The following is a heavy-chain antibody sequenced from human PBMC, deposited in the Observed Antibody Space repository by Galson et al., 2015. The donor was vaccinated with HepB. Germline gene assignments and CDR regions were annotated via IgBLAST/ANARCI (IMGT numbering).Heavy chain of an antibody. CDR2: IYYSGST. CDR1: GGSISSYY. D-gene: IGHD3-22*01. V-gene: IGHV4-59*01. J-gene: IGHJ4*02. Sequence: ETLSLTCTVSGGSISSYYWSWIRQPPGKGLEWIGYIYYSGSTTYNPSLKSRVTISVDTSKNQFSLKLSSVTAADTAVYYCARGILYYDSSGYSQPFDYWGQGTLVTVSS. CDR3: ARGILYYDSSGYSQPFDY.